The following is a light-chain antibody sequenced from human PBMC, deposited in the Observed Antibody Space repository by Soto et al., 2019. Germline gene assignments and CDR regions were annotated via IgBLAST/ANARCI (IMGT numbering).Light chain of an antibody. CDR3: QQYYSYSWT. J-gene: IGKJ1*01. CDR2: AAS. Sequence: AIRMTQSPSSFSASTGARVTITCRAGQGISSNLASYQQKPGKAPKLLIYAASTLQSGVPSRFSGSGSGTDFTLTISCLQSEDFATYYCQQYYSYSWTFGQGTKVDI. CDR1: QGISSN. V-gene: IGKV1-8*01.